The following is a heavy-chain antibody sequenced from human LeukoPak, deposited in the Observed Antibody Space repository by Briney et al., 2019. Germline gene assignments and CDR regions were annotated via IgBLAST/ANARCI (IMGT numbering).Heavy chain of an antibody. CDR1: GYSFTSYG. J-gene: IGHJ4*02. CDR2: IY. CDR3: ARHQSYSSGWDSVGY. D-gene: IGHD6-19*01. V-gene: IGHV5-51*01. Sequence: GESLKISCKGSGYSFTSYGIGWVRQMPGKGLEWMGIIYSPSFQGQVTISADKSISTAYLQWSSLKASDTAMYYCARHQSYSSGWDSVGYWGQGTLVTVSS.